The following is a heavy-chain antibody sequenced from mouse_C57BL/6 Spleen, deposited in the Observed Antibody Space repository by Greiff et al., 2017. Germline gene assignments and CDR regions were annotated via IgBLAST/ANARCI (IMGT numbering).Heavy chain of an antibody. J-gene: IGHJ3*01. D-gene: IGHD1-1*01. CDR2: IDPSDSYT. V-gene: IGHV1-50*01. CDR1: GYTFTSYW. CDR3: ARSDFITTPVAY. Sequence: QVQLQQPGAELVKPGASVKLSCKASGYTFTSYWMQWVKQRPGQGLEWIGEIDPSDSYTNYNQKFKGKATVTVDTSSSTAYMQLSSLTSEDSAVYYCARSDFITTPVAYWGQGTLVTVSA.